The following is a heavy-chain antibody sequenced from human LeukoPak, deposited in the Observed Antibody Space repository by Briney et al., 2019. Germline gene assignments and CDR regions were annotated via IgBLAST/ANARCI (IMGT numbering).Heavy chain of an antibody. CDR1: RFTVSSNY. J-gene: IGHJ4*02. CDR2: IYSDGRT. D-gene: IGHD3-16*02. CDR3: ARGFVLRLGELSPPDY. V-gene: IGHV3-53*01. Sequence: GGSLRLSCAASRFTVSSNYMSWVRQAPGKGLEWVSVIYSDGRTYYADSVKGRFTISRDNSKNTLYLETNSLRAEDTAVYYCARGFVLRLGELSPPDYWGQGTLVTVSS.